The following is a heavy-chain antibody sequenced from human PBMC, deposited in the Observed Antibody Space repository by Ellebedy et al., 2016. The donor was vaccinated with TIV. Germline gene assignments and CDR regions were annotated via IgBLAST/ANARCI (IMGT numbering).Heavy chain of an antibody. CDR3: AWNLYGDFASFVDY. CDR1: GFSLTTSGMC. CDR2: IDWDDNK. Sequence: SGPTLVXPTQTLTLTCMFSGFSLTTSGMCVSWIRRPPGKALEWLALIDWDDNKYYSTSLKTRLTISKDTSKNQVVLTMTDMDPVDTATYYCAWNLYGDFASFVDYWGQGTLVTVSS. J-gene: IGHJ4*02. D-gene: IGHD4-17*01. V-gene: IGHV2-70*01.